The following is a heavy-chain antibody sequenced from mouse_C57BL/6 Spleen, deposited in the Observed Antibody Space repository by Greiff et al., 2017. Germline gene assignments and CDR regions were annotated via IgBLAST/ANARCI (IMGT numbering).Heavy chain of an antibody. CDR2: IYPGDGDT. D-gene: IGHD1-1*01. CDR3: ARPDYGSSPYYAMDY. V-gene: IGHV1-82*01. Sequence: QVQLQQSGPELVKPGASVKISCKASGYAFSSSWMNWVKQRPGKGLEWIGRIYPGDGDTNYNGKFKGKATLTADKSSSTAYMQLSSLTSEDSAVYFCARPDYGSSPYYAMDYWGQGTSVTVSS. CDR1: GYAFSSSW. J-gene: IGHJ4*01.